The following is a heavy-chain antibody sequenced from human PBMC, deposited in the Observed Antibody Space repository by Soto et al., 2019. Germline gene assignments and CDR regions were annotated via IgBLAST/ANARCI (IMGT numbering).Heavy chain of an antibody. CDR1: GFTFSSYA. D-gene: IGHD3-22*01. Sequence: PGGSLRLSFAASGFTFSSYAMSWVRQAPGKGLEWVSAISGSGGSTYYADSVKGRFTISRDNSKNTLYLQMNSLRAEETAVYYCAKGGHSSGYPNHDGLDYWGQGTLVTVSS. CDR2: ISGSGGST. CDR3: AKGGHSSGYPNHDGLDY. J-gene: IGHJ4*02. V-gene: IGHV3-23*01.